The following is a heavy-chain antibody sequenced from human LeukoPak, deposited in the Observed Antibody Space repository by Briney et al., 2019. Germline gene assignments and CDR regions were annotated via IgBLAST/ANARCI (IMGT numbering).Heavy chain of an antibody. CDR1: GGSFSGYY. V-gene: IGHV4-34*01. Sequence: PSETLSLTRAVYGGSFSGYYWNWIRQPPGKGLEWIGEINHSGSTNYNPSLKSRVTISVDTSKNQFSLKLSSVTAADTAVYYCARRIVATITYYGDYLTTHFDYWGQGTLVTVSS. CDR2: INHSGST. CDR3: ARRIVATITYYGDYLTTHFDY. D-gene: IGHD5-12*01. J-gene: IGHJ4*02.